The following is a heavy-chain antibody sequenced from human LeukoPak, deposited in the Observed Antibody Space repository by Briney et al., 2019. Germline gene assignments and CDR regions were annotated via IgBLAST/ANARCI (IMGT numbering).Heavy chain of an antibody. V-gene: IGHV1-2*02. J-gene: IGHJ5*02. Sequence: ASVKVSCKASGHTFTGYYMHWVRQAPGQGLEWMGWINPNSGGTNYAQKFQGRVTMTRDTSISTAYMELSRLRSDDTAVYYCAREHDSSGYYYVNWFDPWGQGTLVTVSS. CDR1: GHTFTGYY. CDR3: AREHDSSGYYYVNWFDP. D-gene: IGHD3-22*01. CDR2: INPNSGGT.